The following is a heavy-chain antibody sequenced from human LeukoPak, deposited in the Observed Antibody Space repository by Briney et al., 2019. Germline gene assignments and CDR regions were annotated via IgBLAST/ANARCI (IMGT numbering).Heavy chain of an antibody. J-gene: IGHJ4*02. CDR2: ISSSGKTI. CDR3: ARGLGTKPYYFDY. CDR1: GFTFSAYP. V-gene: IGHV3-48*02. Sequence: GGSLRLSCAASGFTFSAYPMNWVRQAPGKGLEWVSYISSSGKTIYYADSVKGRFAISRDNAKNSLYLQMNSLRDEDTAVYYCARGLGTKPYYFDYWGQGTLVTVSS.